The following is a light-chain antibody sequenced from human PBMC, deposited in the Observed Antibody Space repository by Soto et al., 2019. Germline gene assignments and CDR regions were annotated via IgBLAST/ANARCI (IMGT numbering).Light chain of an antibody. CDR2: EAS. CDR3: QQYDSHRGS. V-gene: IGKV1-5*01. CDR1: QSVSTW. J-gene: IGKJ2*01. Sequence: DIQMTQSPSILSASVGDRVTITCRASQSVSTWMAWYQQKPGKAPNLLIFEASTLQRGVPSRFSGSGSGTEFTLTISGLQPDDFATYYCQQYDSHRGSFGQGTKLVMK.